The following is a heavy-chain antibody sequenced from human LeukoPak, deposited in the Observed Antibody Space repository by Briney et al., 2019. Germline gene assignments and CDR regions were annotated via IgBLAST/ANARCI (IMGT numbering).Heavy chain of an antibody. Sequence: SETLSLTFTVSGGSISSYYWSWIRQPPGRGLEWIGYIYYSGSTNYNPSLKSRVTISVDTSKNQFSLKLSSVTAADTAVYYCARQTAALDYWGQGTLVTVSS. CDR2: IYYSGST. CDR1: GGSISSYY. J-gene: IGHJ4*02. V-gene: IGHV4-59*08. CDR3: ARQTAALDY. D-gene: IGHD6-13*01.